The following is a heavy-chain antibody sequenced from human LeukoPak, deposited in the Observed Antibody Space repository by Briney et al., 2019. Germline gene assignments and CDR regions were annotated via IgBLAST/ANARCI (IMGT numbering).Heavy chain of an antibody. V-gene: IGHV1-2*02. D-gene: IGHD2/OR15-2a*01. Sequence: ASVKVSCKASGYTFTDYFMYWVRQAPGQGLEWMGWINPNRGDTDYAQLFQGRVTMTRDTSITTAYMELSSLRSDDTAVYYCARGYTPPHTSIEYWGQGTLVTVSS. CDR3: ARGYTPPHTSIEY. CDR1: GYTFTDYF. CDR2: INPNRGDT. J-gene: IGHJ1*01.